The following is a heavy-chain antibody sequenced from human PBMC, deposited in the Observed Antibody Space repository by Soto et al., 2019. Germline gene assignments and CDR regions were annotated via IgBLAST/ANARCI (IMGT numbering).Heavy chain of an antibody. CDR3: ARNYYDSSGYYYTYGPPYNWFDP. V-gene: IGHV4-30-2*01. J-gene: IGHJ5*02. CDR1: GCSISSGGYS. D-gene: IGHD3-22*01. Sequence: QLQLQESGSGLVKPSQTLSLTCAVSGCSISSGGYSWSWIRQPPGKGLEWIGYIYHSGSTYYNPSLKSRATISVDRSKSQFSLKLSSVTAADKAVYYCARNYYDSSGYYYTYGPPYNWFDPWGQGTLVTVSS. CDR2: IYHSGST.